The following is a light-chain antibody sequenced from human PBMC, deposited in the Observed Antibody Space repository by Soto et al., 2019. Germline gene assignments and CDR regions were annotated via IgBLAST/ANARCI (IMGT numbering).Light chain of an antibody. Sequence: QSVLTHPPSASGTPGQSVTISCSGSTSNIGSTSNIVSDYVYWYQQLPGTAPKLLIYSTNQRPSGVPDRISGSKSGTSATLAISGLRFEDEADSYCAVWDDTVSGRVFGGGTKVTVL. CDR2: STN. V-gene: IGLV1-47*02. CDR3: AVWDDTVSGRV. CDR1: TSNIGSTSNIVSDY. J-gene: IGLJ3*02.